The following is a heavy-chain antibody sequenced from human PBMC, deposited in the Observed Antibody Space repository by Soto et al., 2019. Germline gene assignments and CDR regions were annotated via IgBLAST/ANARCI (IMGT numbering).Heavy chain of an antibody. D-gene: IGHD6-19*01. CDR3: AREGVVVAGKYHYYGVDS. CDR2: IIPIFDTR. J-gene: IGHJ6*02. V-gene: IGHV1-69*12. Sequence: QVQLVQSGAEVKKPGSSVKVSCKASAGTFSSYAFSWVRQAPGQGLEWMGRIIPIFDTRNYAQKFQGRVTITADESTRTAYVELSSLRSEDTAVYYCAREGVVVAGKYHYYGVDSWGQGTTVTVSS. CDR1: AGTFSSYA.